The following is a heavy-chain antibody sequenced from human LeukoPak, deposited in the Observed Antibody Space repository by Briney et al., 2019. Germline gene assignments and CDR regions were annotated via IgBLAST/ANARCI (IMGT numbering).Heavy chain of an antibody. J-gene: IGHJ5*02. CDR2: MNPNSGNT. CDR1: GYTFTSYD. CDR3: ARQYSSSWYIWFDP. Sequence: VKVSCKASGYTFTSYDINWVRQATGQGLEWMGWMNPNSGNTGYAQKFQGRVTMTRNTSISTAYMELSSLGSEDTAVYYCARQYSSSWYIWFDPWGQGTLVTVSS. V-gene: IGHV1-8*01. D-gene: IGHD6-13*01.